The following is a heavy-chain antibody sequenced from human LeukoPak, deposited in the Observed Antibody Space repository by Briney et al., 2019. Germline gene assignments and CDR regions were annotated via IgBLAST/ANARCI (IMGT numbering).Heavy chain of an antibody. CDR3: ARDILVRGVLDY. J-gene: IGHJ4*02. CDR1: GFTVSSNY. V-gene: IGHV3-66*01. CDR2: IYSGGST. D-gene: IGHD3-10*01. Sequence: GGSLRLSCAASGFTVSSNYMSWVRQAPGKGLEWVSVIYSGGSTYYADSVKGRFTISRDNSKNTLYLQMNSLRAEDTAVYYCARDILVRGVLDYWGQGTRVTVSS.